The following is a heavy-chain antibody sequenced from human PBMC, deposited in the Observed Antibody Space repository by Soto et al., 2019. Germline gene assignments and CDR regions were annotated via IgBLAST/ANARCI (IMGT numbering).Heavy chain of an antibody. V-gene: IGHV1-69*02. Sequence: QVQLVQSGTEVKKPGSSVKVSCKASGGTFRHYPITWVRQAPGQGLEWMGSIFPLTDIPDYAQNFQARLTISADKSTSTAYMELSSLTSDDTAMYFCARCPLVVLNYFESWGQGTLVTVSS. CDR3: ARCPLVVLNYFES. CDR2: IFPLTDIP. J-gene: IGHJ4*02. CDR1: GGTFRHYP.